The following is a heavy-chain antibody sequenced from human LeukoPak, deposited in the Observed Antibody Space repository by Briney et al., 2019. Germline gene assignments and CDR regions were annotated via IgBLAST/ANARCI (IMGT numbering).Heavy chain of an antibody. V-gene: IGHV4-39*07. D-gene: IGHD5-18*01. CDR1: GGSFSSRNYY. CDR3: SRKDTPMIYFDC. Sequence: SETLSLTCSVSGGSFSSRNYYWDWIRQPPGKGLEWIGSIYYSGSTYYNPSLKSRVSMSVDKSKNQFSLRLNSVTAADTAVYYCSRKDTPMIYFDCWGQGALVTVSS. J-gene: IGHJ4*02. CDR2: IYYSGST.